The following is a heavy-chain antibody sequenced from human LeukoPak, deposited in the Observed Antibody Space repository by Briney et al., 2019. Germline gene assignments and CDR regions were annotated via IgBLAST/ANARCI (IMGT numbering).Heavy chain of an antibody. D-gene: IGHD3-10*01. CDR2: IIPILGIA. CDR1: GGTFSSYA. V-gene: IGHV1-69*04. CDR3: ARGSSGTVVRGVSWAWLDP. J-gene: IGHJ5*02. Sequence: SVKVSCKASGGTFSSYAISWVRQAPGQGLEWMGRIIPILGIANYAQKFQGRVTITADKSTSTAYMELSSLRSEDTAVYYCARGSSGTVVRGVSWAWLDPWGQGTLVTVSS.